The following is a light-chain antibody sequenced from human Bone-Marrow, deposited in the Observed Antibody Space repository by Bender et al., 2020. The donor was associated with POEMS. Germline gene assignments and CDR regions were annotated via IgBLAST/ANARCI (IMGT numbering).Light chain of an antibody. Sequence: QSALTQPASVSGSPGQSITISCTGTSSDIGSYNYVSWYQQHPGKAPKLMIYEVSSRPSGISTRFSGSKSGNTASLTISGLQAEDEADYYCYSKSTISTLNVVFGGGTKLTVL. J-gene: IGLJ2*01. CDR3: YSKSTISTLNVV. CDR1: SSDIGSYNY. V-gene: IGLV2-14*01. CDR2: EVS.